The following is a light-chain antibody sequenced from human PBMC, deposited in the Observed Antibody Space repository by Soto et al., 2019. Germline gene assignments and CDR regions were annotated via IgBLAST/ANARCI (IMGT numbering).Light chain of an antibody. CDR3: QQYSSSPLT. Sequence: EIVLTQSPGTLSLSPGERATLSCRASQSVRSSHLAWYQQKPGQAPRLLIYGASSRATGIPDRFSGSGSGTDFTLTISRLEPEDFAVYHCQQYSSSPLTFSGGTKVEIK. CDR2: GAS. CDR1: QSVRSSH. V-gene: IGKV3-20*01. J-gene: IGKJ4*01.